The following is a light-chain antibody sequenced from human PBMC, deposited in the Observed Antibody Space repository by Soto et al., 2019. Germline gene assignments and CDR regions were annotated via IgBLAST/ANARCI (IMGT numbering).Light chain of an antibody. CDR1: SSNIGGNS. CDR2: DDN. V-gene: IGLV1-51*01. CDR3: GSWDSSLSAYV. J-gene: IGLJ1*01. Sequence: QSAMTQPPSVSAAPGQKVTISCSGSSSNIGGNSVSWYQQLPGTAPKLLIYDDNKRPSGIPDRFSGSKSGTSATLGITGFQTGDEADYYCGSWDSSLSAYVFGTGTKLTLL.